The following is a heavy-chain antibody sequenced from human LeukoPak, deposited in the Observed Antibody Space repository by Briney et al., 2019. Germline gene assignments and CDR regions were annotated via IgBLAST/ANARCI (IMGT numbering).Heavy chain of an antibody. CDR3: ARGAAGYSYG. Sequence: PSETLSLTCTVSGGSISIYYWSWIRQPPGKGLEWIGHIYYSGSTNYNPSLKSRVTISIDTSKNQFSLRLSSVTAADTAVYYCARGAAGYSYGWGQGTLVTVSS. J-gene: IGHJ4*02. V-gene: IGHV4-59*01. CDR1: GGSISIYY. CDR2: IYYSGST. D-gene: IGHD5-18*01.